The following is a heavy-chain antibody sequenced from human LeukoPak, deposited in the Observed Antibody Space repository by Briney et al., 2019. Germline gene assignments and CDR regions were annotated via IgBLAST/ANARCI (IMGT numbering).Heavy chain of an antibody. Sequence: SETLSLTCTVSGDSITSNNYYWGWIRQPPGKGLEWIGNIYYSGNTYYNPSLKSRVTISVDTSKNQFSLKLSSVTAADTAVYYCARGVRDGYNRGRFDPWGQGTLVTVSS. CDR2: IYYSGNT. CDR1: GDSITSNNYY. D-gene: IGHD5-24*01. J-gene: IGHJ5*02. CDR3: ARGVRDGYNRGRFDP. V-gene: IGHV4-39*07.